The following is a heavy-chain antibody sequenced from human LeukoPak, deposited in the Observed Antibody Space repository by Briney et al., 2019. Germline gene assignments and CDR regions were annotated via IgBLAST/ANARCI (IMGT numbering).Heavy chain of an antibody. CDR1: GGSFSGYY. D-gene: IGHD5-18*01. CDR3: ARTRSYGFDY. V-gene: IGHV4-34*01. Sequence: SETLSLTCAVYGGSFSGYYWSWIRQPPGKGLEWIREINHSGSTNYNPSLKSRVTISVDTSKNQFSLKLSSVTAADTAVYYCARTRSYGFDYWGQGTLVTVSS. CDR2: INHSGST. J-gene: IGHJ4*02.